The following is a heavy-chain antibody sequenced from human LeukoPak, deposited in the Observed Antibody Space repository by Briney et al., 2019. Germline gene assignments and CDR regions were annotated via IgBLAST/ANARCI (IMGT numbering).Heavy chain of an antibody. J-gene: IGHJ3*02. V-gene: IGHV3-21*01. CDR2: ISSSSSYI. D-gene: IGHD3-10*01. CDR1: GFTFSSYS. Sequence: GGSLRLSCAASGFTFSSYSMNWVRQAPGKGLEWVSSISSSSSYIYYADSVKGRFTISRDNAKNSLYLQMNSLRAEDTAVYYCARGNTANPFGELFYGAFDIWGQGTMVTVSS. CDR3: ARGNTANPFGELFYGAFDI.